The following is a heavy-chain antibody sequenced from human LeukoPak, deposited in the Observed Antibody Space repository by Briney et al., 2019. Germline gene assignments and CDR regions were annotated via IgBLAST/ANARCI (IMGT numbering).Heavy chain of an antibody. D-gene: IGHD3-22*01. CDR3: ARDPSPMIVVVIGDIGWFDP. CDR1: GDSVSSNSAA. CDR2: TYYRSKWYN. J-gene: IGHJ5*02. Sequence: PSQTLSLTCAISGDSVSSNSAAWNWIRQSPSRGLEWLGRTYYRSKWYNDYAVSVKSRITINPDTSKNQFSLQLNSVTPEDTAVYYCARDPSPMIVVVIGDIGWFDPWGQGTLVTVSS. V-gene: IGHV6-1*01.